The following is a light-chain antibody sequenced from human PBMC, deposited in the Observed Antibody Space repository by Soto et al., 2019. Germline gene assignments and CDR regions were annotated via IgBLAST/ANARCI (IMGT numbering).Light chain of an antibody. CDR2: EVS. Sequence: QSALTQPASVSGFPGQSITISFTGTSSDIGSYNYVSWYQQHPGKAPKFMIYEVSHRPSGISNRFSGSKSGSTAFLTISGLQAYDEADYYCSSDSGSTALYVFGTGTKLTVL. CDR3: SSDSGSTALYV. CDR1: SSDIGSYNY. J-gene: IGLJ1*01. V-gene: IGLV2-14*01.